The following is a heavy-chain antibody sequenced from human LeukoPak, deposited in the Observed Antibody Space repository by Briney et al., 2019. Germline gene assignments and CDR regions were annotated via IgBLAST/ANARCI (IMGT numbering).Heavy chain of an antibody. D-gene: IGHD3-22*01. J-gene: IGHJ4*02. V-gene: IGHV3-7*01. CDR3: ARDIHPYSSEDY. CDR2: IKQDGSEK. Sequence: GGSLRLSCAASGFTFGTYWMSWVRQAPGKGLEWVANIKQDGSEKYCMDSVKGRFTISRDNAKNSLYLQMNSLRAEDTAVYYCARDIHPYSSEDYWGQGTLVTVSS. CDR1: GFTFGTYW.